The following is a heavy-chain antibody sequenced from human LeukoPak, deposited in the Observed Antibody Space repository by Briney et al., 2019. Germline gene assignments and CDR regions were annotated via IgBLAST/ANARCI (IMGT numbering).Heavy chain of an antibody. Sequence: SETLSLTCAVYGGSFSGYYWSWIRQPPGKGLEWIGEINHSGSTNYNPSLKSRVTISVDTSKNQFSLKLSSVTAADTAVYYCARWTAAGSDLNWFDPWGQGTLVTVSS. J-gene: IGHJ5*02. CDR1: GGSFSGYY. CDR3: ARWTAAGSDLNWFDP. V-gene: IGHV4-34*01. D-gene: IGHD6-13*01. CDR2: INHSGST.